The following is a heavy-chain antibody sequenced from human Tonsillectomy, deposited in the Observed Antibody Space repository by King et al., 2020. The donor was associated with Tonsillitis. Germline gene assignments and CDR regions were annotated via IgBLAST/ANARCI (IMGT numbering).Heavy chain of an antibody. CDR1: GGTFSTSA. CDR3: GEGSSKWLTRY. CDR2: IIPMYGSA. V-gene: IGHV1-69*01. Sequence: HVQLVQSGAEARKPGSSVKVSCKASGGTFSTSAFSWVRQAPGQGPEWMGGIIPMYGSANYAQKFQGRVTVTADEFTSTVNMELSSMRSDDTAIYYCGEGSSKWLTRYWGQGPLVSVSS. J-gene: IGHJ4*02. D-gene: IGHD6-13*01.